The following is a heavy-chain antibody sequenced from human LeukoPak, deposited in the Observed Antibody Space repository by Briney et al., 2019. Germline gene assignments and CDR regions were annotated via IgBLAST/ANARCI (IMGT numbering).Heavy chain of an antibody. CDR3: AREARQQWLVGYNWFDP. D-gene: IGHD6-19*01. J-gene: IGHJ5*02. CDR1: GYTFTSYD. V-gene: IGHV1-8*01. Sequence: GASVKVSCKASGYTFTSYDINRVRQATGQGLEWMGWMNPNSGNTGYAQKFQGRVTMTRNTSISTAYMELSSLRSEDTAVYYCAREARQQWLVGYNWFDPWGQGTLVTVSS. CDR2: MNPNSGNT.